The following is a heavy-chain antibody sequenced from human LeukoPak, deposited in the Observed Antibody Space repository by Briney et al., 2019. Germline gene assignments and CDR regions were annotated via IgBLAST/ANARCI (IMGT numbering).Heavy chain of an antibody. V-gene: IGHV3-21*01. CDR3: ARRLCGRDCYSD. J-gene: IGHJ4*02. D-gene: IGHD2-21*02. CDR2: ISSTSSYL. CDR1: GFTFSSYC. Sequence: AGSLRLAWAASGFTFSSYCMHWVRQAAGKGLEWLSSISSTSSYLYYADSLQGSFPISRDTAKNSLYLQMNSLRAEDTAAYYCARRLCGRDCYSDWGQGPLVTVSS.